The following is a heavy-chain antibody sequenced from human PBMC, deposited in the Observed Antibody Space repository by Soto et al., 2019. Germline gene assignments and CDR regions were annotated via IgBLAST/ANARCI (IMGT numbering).Heavy chain of an antibody. Sequence: GGSLRLSCEGSGFTFSSYEMNWVRQAPGKGLEWISYISTTSGAIFYADSVKGRFTISRDNSKNSLKLKMNSLRAEDTAVYYCARDRLSMVGGITYFFDYWGQGT. D-gene: IGHD1-26*01. J-gene: IGHJ4*02. V-gene: IGHV3-48*03. CDR3: ARDRLSMVGGITYFFDY. CDR2: ISTTSGAI. CDR1: GFTFSSYE.